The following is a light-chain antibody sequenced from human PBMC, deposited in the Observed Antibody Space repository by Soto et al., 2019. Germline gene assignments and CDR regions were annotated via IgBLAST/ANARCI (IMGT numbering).Light chain of an antibody. Sequence: THAAGALSLSPGELALLSGRSSPSVSSSYLAWYQQKPGQAPRLLIYGASSRATGIPDRFSGSGSGTDFTLTISRLEPEDFAVYYCQQYGCSSWTFGQGTKVDIK. CDR1: PSVSSSY. V-gene: IGKV3-20*01. CDR3: QQYGCSSWT. CDR2: GAS. J-gene: IGKJ1*01.